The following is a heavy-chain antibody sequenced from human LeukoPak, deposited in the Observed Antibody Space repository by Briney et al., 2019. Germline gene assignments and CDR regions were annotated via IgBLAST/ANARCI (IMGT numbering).Heavy chain of an antibody. CDR1: GGSISSSSYY. CDR3: ARRRVRGTFDY. J-gene: IGHJ4*02. V-gene: IGHV4-39*01. D-gene: IGHD3-10*01. Sequence: PSETLSLTCTVSGGSISSSSYYWGWIRQPPGKGLEWIGSIYYSGSTYYNPSLKSRVTISVDTSKNQFSLKLSSVTAADTAVYYCARRRVRGTFDYWGQGTLVTVSS. CDR2: IYYSGST.